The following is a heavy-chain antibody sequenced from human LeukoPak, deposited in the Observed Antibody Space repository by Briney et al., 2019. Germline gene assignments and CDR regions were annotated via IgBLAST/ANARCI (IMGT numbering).Heavy chain of an antibody. CDR1: GGSFSGCY. CDR2: INHSGST. Sequence: SETLSLTCAVYGGSFSGCYWSWIRQPPGKGLEWIGEINHSGSTNYNPSLKSRVTISVDTSKNQFSLKLSSVTAADTAVYYCASEGDLQNPIAAAGLNWFDPWGQGTLVTVSS. J-gene: IGHJ5*02. V-gene: IGHV4-34*01. CDR3: ASEGDLQNPIAAAGLNWFDP. D-gene: IGHD6-13*01.